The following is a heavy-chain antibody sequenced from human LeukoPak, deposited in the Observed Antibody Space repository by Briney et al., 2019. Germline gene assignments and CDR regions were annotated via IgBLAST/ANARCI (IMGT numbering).Heavy chain of an antibody. J-gene: IGHJ4*02. V-gene: IGHV4-39*07. D-gene: IGHD6-13*01. CDR3: ARGVAAADNDY. CDR1: GGSISSSSYY. CDR2: IYYSGST. Sequence: SETLSLTCTVSGGSISSSSYYWGWIRQPPGKGLEWIGSIYYSGSTYYNPSLKSRVTISVDTSKNQFSLKLSSVTAADTAVYYCARGVAAADNDYWGQGTLVTVSS.